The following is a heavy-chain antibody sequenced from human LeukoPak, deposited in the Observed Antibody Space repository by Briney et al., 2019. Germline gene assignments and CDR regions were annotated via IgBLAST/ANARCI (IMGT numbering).Heavy chain of an antibody. D-gene: IGHD6-19*01. J-gene: IGHJ4*02. CDR3: ARDYLSSGWFVASYDY. Sequence: GGSLRLFCAASGFLFSSYAMDWVRQSPGKGLEWVAVISRDGSDKYYGESVKGRFNISRDNSKNTVYLEISSLRVEDTAVYYCARDYLSSGWFVASYDYWGRGTLVTVSS. V-gene: IGHV3-30*03. CDR1: GFLFSSYA. CDR2: ISRDGSDK.